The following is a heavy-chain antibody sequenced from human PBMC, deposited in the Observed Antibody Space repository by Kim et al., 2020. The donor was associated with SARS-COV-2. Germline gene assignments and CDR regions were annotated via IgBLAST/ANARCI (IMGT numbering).Heavy chain of an antibody. V-gene: IGHV1-2*02. CDR3: VRGVGAEVY. J-gene: IGHJ4*01. Sequence: ASVKVSCKASGYTFTGYYMHWVRQAPGQGLEWMGWINPNSGDSNYAQKFQGRVTMTSDTSITTAYLELTRLRSDDTAVFYCVRGVGAEVYWGHGNLATVS. CDR1: GYTFTGYY. D-gene: IGHD1-26*01. CDR2: INPNSGDS.